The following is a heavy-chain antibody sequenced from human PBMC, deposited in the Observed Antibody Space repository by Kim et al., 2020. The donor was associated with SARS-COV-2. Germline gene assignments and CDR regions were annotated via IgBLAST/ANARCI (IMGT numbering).Heavy chain of an antibody. Sequence: SETLSLTCAVYGGSFSGYYWSWIRQPPGKGLEWIGEINHSGSTNYNPSLKSRVTISVDTSKNQFSLKLSSVTAADTAVYYCARVKGRRELHSFWVDYWGQGTLVTVSS. CDR2: INHSGST. CDR3: ARVKGRRELHSFWVDY. J-gene: IGHJ4*02. CDR1: GGSFSGYY. V-gene: IGHV4-34*01. D-gene: IGHD1-26*01.